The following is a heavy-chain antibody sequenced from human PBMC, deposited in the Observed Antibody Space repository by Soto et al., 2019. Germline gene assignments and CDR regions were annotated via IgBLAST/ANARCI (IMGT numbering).Heavy chain of an antibody. CDR1: GFTFSSYS. J-gene: IGHJ4*02. D-gene: IGHD3-10*01. Sequence: VGSLRLSCAASGFTFSSYSMSWVRQAPGKGLEWVSGFRTSGDGGTTYYADSVKGRFTISRDNSKNMLFLQMNSLRAEDTAIYYCAKKVNSGPGSQYFDYWGQGTLVTVSS. CDR3: AKKVNSGPGSQYFDY. V-gene: IGHV3-23*01. CDR2: FRTSGDGGTT.